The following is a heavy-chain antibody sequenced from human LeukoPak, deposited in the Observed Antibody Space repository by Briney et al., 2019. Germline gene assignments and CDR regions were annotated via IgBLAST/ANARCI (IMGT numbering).Heavy chain of an antibody. Sequence: GASVTVSCKASGYTFTSYDINWVRQATGQGLEWMGWMNPNSGNTGYAQKFQGRVTIDSNTSISTAYMELRSLRSEDTDVHYCARGGVELQPLGQGTLVTVSS. D-gene: IGHD1-1*01. V-gene: IGHV1-8*03. J-gene: IGHJ5*01. CDR3: ARGGVELQP. CDR2: MNPNSGNT. CDR1: GYTFTSYD.